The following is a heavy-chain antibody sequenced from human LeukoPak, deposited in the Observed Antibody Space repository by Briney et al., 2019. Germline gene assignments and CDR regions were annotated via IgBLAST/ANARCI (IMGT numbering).Heavy chain of an antibody. CDR3: ARVGHYYYYGMDV. J-gene: IGHJ6*02. CDR2: INSDGSST. Sequence: PGGSLRLSCAASGFTFSSYWMHWVRQAPGKGLVWVSRINSDGSSTSYADSVKGRFTISGDNAKNTLYLQMNSLRAEDTAVYYCARVGHYYYYGMDVWGQGTTVTVSS. V-gene: IGHV3-74*01. CDR1: GFTFSSYW.